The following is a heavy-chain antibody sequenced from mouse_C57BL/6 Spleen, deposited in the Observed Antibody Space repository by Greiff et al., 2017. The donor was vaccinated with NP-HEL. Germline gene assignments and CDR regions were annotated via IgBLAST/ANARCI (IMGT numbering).Heavy chain of an antibody. J-gene: IGHJ2*01. CDR2: IHPSDSDT. CDR3: AIITTVVIPFDY. D-gene: IGHD1-1*01. V-gene: IGHV1-74*01. CDR1: GYTFTSYW. Sequence: QVHVKQPGAELVKPGASVKVSCKASGYTFTSYWMHWVKQRPGQGLEWIGRIHPSDSDTNYNQKFKGKATLTVDKSSSTAYMQLSSLTSEDSAVYYCAIITTVVIPFDYWGQGTTLTVSS.